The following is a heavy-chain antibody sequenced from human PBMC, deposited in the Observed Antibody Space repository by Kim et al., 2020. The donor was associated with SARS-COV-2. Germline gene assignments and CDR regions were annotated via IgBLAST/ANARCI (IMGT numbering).Heavy chain of an antibody. J-gene: IGHJ6*03. CDR3: ARGFRAAAGPFYYYYYMDV. V-gene: IGHV1-8*01. D-gene: IGHD6-13*01. Sequence: ASVKVSCNASGYTFTSYDINWVRQATGQGLEWMGWMNPNSGNTGYAQKFQGRVTMTRNTSISTAYMELSSLRSEDTAVYYCARGFRAAAGPFYYYYYMDVWGKGTTVTVSS. CDR2: MNPNSGNT. CDR1: GYTFTSYD.